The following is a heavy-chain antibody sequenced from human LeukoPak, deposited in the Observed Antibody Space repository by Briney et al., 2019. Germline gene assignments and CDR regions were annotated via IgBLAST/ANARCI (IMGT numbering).Heavy chain of an antibody. CDR2: INHSGST. J-gene: IGHJ6*03. D-gene: IGHD3-10*01. CDR3: ARGAYYYGSGLLYYYYYMDV. CDR1: GGSFSGYY. Sequence: SETLSLTCAVYGGSFSGYYWSWIRQTPGKGLEWIGEINHSGSTNYNPSLKSRVTISVDTSKNQFSLKLSSVTAADTAVYYCARGAYYYGSGLLYYYYYMDVWGKGTTVTVSS. V-gene: IGHV4-34*01.